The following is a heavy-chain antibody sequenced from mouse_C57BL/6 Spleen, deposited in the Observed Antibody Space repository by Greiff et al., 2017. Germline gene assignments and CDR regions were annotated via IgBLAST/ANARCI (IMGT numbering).Heavy chain of an antibody. CDR3: TRDPYDSYWYFDV. Sequence: EVKLQESGAGLVKPGGSLKLSCAASGFTFSSYAMSWVRQTPEKRLEWVAYISSGGDYIYYADTVKGRFTISRDNARNTLYLQMSSLKSEDTAMYYCTRDPYDSYWYFDVWGTGTTVTVSS. CDR2: ISSGGDYI. D-gene: IGHD2-4*01. V-gene: IGHV5-9-1*02. J-gene: IGHJ1*03. CDR1: GFTFSSYA.